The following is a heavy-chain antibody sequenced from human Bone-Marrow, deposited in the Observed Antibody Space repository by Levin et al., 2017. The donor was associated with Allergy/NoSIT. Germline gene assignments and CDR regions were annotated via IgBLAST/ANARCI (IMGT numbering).Heavy chain of an antibody. V-gene: IGHV5-51*01. D-gene: IGHD6-19*01. CDR2: IYPGDSDT. CDR3: ARRGSSGWYGVGYFQH. CDR1: GYSFTSYW. J-gene: IGHJ1*01. Sequence: HGESLKISCKGSGYSFTSYWIGWVRQMPGKGLEWMGIIYPGDSDTRYSPSFQGQVTISADKSISTAYLQWSSLKASDTAMYYCARRGSSGWYGVGYFQHWGQGTLVTVSS.